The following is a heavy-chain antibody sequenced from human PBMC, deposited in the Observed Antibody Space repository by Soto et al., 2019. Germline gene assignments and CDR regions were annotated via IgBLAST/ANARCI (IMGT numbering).Heavy chain of an antibody. D-gene: IGHD3-3*01. J-gene: IGHJ6*02. CDR3: ARDRGEWLLPLLNCDYYYGMDV. CDR2: ISSSGSTI. Sequence: QVQLVESGGGLVKPGGSLRLSCAASGFTFSDYYMSWIRQAPGKGLEWVSYISSSGSTIYYADSVKGRFTISRDNAKNSLYLQMNSLRAEDTAVYYCARDRGEWLLPLLNCDYYYGMDVWGQGTTVTVSS. V-gene: IGHV3-11*01. CDR1: GFTFSDYY.